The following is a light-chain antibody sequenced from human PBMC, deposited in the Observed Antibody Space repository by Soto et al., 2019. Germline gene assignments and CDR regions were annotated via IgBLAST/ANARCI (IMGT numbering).Light chain of an antibody. CDR3: QSYDSSNLV. V-gene: IGLV6-57*04. Sequence: NFMLTQPHSVSESPGKTVTISCTRSSGSIASNSVQWYQQRPGSAPTTVIYEDNQRPSGVPDRFSGSIDSSSNSSSLTISGLKNEDEADYYCQSYDSSNLVFGGGTKLTVL. J-gene: IGLJ2*01. CDR1: SGSIASNS. CDR2: EDN.